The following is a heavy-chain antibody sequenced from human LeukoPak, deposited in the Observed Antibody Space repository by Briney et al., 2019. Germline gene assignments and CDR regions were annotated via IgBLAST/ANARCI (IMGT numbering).Heavy chain of an antibody. J-gene: IGHJ4*02. CDR1: GYTLTELS. CDR2: FDPEDGET. CDR3: ATGPITMVRGVVND. Sequence: GASVKVSCKVSGYTLTELSMHWVRQAPGKGLEWIGGFDPEDGETIYAQKFQGRVTMTEDTSTDTAYMELSSLRSEDTAVYYRATGPITMVRGVVNDWGQGTLVTVSS. V-gene: IGHV1-24*01. D-gene: IGHD3-10*01.